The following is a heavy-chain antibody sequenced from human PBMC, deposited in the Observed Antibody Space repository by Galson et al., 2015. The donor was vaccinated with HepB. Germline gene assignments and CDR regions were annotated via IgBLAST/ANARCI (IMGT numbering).Heavy chain of an antibody. D-gene: IGHD6-13*01. CDR2: IESDGTST. J-gene: IGHJ4*02. Sequence: SLRLSCAASGFTSSSYWMHWVRQVPGKGLVWVSRIESDGTSTTYADSVKGRFTISRDNAKNTLYLRMNSLRAEDTAVYYCARDGTAAVVDYWGQGTLVTVSS. CDR3: ARDGTAAVVDY. V-gene: IGHV3-74*01. CDR1: GFTSSSYW.